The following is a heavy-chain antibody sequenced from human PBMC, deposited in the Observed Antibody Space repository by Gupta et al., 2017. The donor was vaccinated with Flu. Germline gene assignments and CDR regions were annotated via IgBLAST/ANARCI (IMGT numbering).Heavy chain of an antibody. D-gene: IGHD2/OR15-2a*01. V-gene: IGHV3-21*01. CDR2: ISSSSSYI. J-gene: IGHJ3*02. CDR1: EFPFNLYY. CDR3: VRHFSDRDAFDI. Sequence: EVQLVESGGGLVKPGGSLRLSCAASEFPFNLYYMTWIRQAPGKGLEWVSSISSSSSYIYYADSVKGRFTISRDNADNSLFLQMNSLRAEDTAVYYCVRHFSDRDAFDIWGQGTMVTV.